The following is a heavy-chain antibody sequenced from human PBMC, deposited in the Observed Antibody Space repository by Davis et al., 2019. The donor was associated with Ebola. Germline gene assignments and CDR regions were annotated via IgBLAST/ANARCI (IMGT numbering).Heavy chain of an antibody. V-gene: IGHV3-11*06. Sequence: GESLKISCAASGFTFSDYYMSWIRQAPGKGLEWVSSISSSSSYIYYADSVKGRFTISRDNAKNSLYLQMNSLRAEDTAVYYCAREYDYGDYGGFDPWGQGTLVTVSS. CDR3: AREYDYGDYGGFDP. D-gene: IGHD4-17*01. J-gene: IGHJ5*02. CDR1: GFTFSDYY. CDR2: ISSSSSYI.